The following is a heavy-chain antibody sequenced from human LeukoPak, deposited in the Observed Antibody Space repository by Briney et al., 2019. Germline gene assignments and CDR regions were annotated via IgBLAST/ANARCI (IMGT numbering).Heavy chain of an antibody. CDR1: RFTFRSYA. D-gene: IGHD3-10*01. J-gene: IGHJ5*02. CDR3: PKRAGYSYGS. CDR2: ITGSGGST. V-gene: IGHV3-23*01. Sequence: PGGSLRLSCGASRFTFRSYAMTWARQAPGKGLEWVSAITGSGGSTNYADSVKGRFTISRDNSKNTLYLQMNSLRAEDTAVYYCPKRAGYSYGSWGQGTLVTVSS.